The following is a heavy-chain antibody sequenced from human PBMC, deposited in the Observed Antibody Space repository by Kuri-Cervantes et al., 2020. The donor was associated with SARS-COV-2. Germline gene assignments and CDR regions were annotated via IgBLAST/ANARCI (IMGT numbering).Heavy chain of an antibody. Sequence: GESLKISCAASGFTFSSYAMHWVRQAPGKGLEWVAVISYDGSNKYYADSVKGRFTISRDNSKNTLYLQMNSLRAEDTAVYYRAREALGWELLVSAFDIWGQGTMVTVSS. CDR3: AREALGWELLVSAFDI. CDR2: ISYDGSNK. CDR1: GFTFSSYA. J-gene: IGHJ3*02. V-gene: IGHV3-30-3*01. D-gene: IGHD1-26*01.